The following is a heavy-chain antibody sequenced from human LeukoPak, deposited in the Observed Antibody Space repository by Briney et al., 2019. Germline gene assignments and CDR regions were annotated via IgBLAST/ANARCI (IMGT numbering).Heavy chain of an antibody. CDR3: ARYDSGYDFDY. Sequence: ESSETLSLTCTVSGGSVSSSSYYWGWIRQPPGKGLEWIGSIYYSGSTYYNPSLKSRVSISVDTSKNQFSLKLSSVTAADTAVYYCARYDSGYDFDYWGQGTLVTVSS. CDR2: IYYSGST. J-gene: IGHJ4*02. CDR1: GGSVSSSSYY. D-gene: IGHD5-12*01. V-gene: IGHV4-39*01.